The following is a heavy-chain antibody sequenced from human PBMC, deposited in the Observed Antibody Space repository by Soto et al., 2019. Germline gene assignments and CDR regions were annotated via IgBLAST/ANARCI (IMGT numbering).Heavy chain of an antibody. D-gene: IGHD6-19*01. CDR2: ISSSGGTT. CDR3: AKPGYLEQWLVRGYFDY. CDR1: GFTFSSYA. V-gene: IGHV3-23*01. J-gene: IGHJ4*02. Sequence: GGSLRLSCAASGFTFSSYAMSWVRQAPGKGLEWVSAISSSGGTTHYADSVKGRFIISRDNSKNTLYLQMTSLRADDTAVYYCAKPGYLEQWLVRGYFDYWGQGTMVTVSS.